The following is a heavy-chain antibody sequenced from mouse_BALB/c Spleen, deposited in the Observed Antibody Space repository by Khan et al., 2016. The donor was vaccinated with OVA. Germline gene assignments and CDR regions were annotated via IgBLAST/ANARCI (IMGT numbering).Heavy chain of an antibody. CDR1: GYTFTSYT. Sequence: QVQLQQSGAELARPGASVKMSCKASGYTFTSYTMHWVKQRPGQGLEWIGHINPSSGYTNYNQKFKDKATLTADKSSRIAYMQLSSLTSEDSAVYCCAREGAYYRSDGWFAYWGQGTLVTVSA. CDR2: INPSSGYT. CDR3: AREGAYYRSDGWFAY. D-gene: IGHD2-14*01. V-gene: IGHV1-4*01. J-gene: IGHJ3*01.